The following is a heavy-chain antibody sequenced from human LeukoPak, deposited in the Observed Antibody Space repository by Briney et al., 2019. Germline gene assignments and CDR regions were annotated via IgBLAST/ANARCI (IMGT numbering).Heavy chain of an antibody. J-gene: IGHJ5*02. Sequence: SVNVSCKASGYTFTSYGISWVRQAPGQGLEWMGWISAYNGNTNYAQKLQGRVTMTTDTSTTTAYMELRSLRSDDTAVYYCARDPKIVAYYYGSGSYYTPGCFDPWGQGTLVTVSS. V-gene: IGHV1-18*01. CDR1: GYTFTSYG. CDR2: ISAYNGNT. CDR3: ARDPKIVAYYYGSGSYYTPGCFDP. D-gene: IGHD3-10*01.